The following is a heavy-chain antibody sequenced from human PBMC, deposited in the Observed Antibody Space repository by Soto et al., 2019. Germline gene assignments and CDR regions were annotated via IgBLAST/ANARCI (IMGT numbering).Heavy chain of an antibody. CDR3: AREHRGFVAYYYYYGMDV. V-gene: IGHV1-18*01. D-gene: IGHD3-10*01. Sequence: EWMGWISAYNGNTNYAQKLQGRVTMTTDTSTSTACMELRSLRSDDTAVYYCAREHRGFVAYYYYYGMDVWGQGTTVTVS. CDR2: ISAYNGNT. J-gene: IGHJ6*02.